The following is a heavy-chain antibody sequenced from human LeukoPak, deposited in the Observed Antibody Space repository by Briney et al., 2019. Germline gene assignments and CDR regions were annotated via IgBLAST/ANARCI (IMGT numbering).Heavy chain of an antibody. CDR1: GFTFSSYA. V-gene: IGHV3-23*01. J-gene: IGHJ4*02. Sequence: GGSLRLSCAASGFTFSSYAMNWVRQAPGKGLEWVSTVSGSGDSTYYSDSVKGRFSISRDNSKNTLYLQMNSLRAEDTAVYYCAKGKIDYWGQGNLVTVSS. CDR3: AKGKIDY. CDR2: VSGSGDST.